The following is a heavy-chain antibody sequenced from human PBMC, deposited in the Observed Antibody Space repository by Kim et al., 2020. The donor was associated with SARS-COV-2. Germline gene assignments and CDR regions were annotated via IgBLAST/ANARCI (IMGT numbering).Heavy chain of an antibody. CDR3: APQNFDY. J-gene: IGHJ4*02. CDR2: ILGIA. V-gene: IGHV1-69*02. Sequence: ILGIANYAQKFQGRVTITADKSTSTAYMELSSLRSEDTAVYYCAPQNFDYWGQGTLVTVSS.